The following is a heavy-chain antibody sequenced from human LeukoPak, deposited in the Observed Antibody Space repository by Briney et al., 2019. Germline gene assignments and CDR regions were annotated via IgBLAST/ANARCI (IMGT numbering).Heavy chain of an antibody. D-gene: IGHD3-3*01. J-gene: IGHJ5*02. CDR2: INSDGSST. Sequence: GGSLKLSCAASGFTFSSYWMHWVRQAPGKGLVWVSRINSDGSSTSYADSVKGRFTISRDNAKNTLYLQMNSLRAEDTAVYYCARYRITIFGPPGWFDPWGQGTLVTVSS. V-gene: IGHV3-74*01. CDR1: GFTFSSYW. CDR3: ARYRITIFGPPGWFDP.